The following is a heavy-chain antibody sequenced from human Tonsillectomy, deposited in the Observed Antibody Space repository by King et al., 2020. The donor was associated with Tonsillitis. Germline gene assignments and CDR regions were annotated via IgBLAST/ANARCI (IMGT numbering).Heavy chain of an antibody. V-gene: IGHV2-5*02. J-gene: IGHJ5*02. CDR3: AHKMGQYHLLFLEWNWFDP. CDR2: IYWDDDK. CDR1: GFSLSTSGVG. Sequence: TLKESGPTLVKPTQTLTLTCTFSGFSLSTSGVGVGWIRQPPGKALEWLALIYWDDDKRYSPSLKSRLTITKDTSKNQVFLTMTNMDPVDTATYYCAHKMGQYHLLFLEWNWFDPWGQGTLVTVSS. D-gene: IGHD2-2*01.